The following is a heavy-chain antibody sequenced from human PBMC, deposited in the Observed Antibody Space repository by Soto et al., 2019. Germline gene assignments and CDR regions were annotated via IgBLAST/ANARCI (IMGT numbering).Heavy chain of an antibody. CDR3: ARRVKGLWYFDL. CDR1: GGSFSGYY. J-gene: IGHJ2*01. V-gene: IGHV4-34*01. Sequence: SETLSLTCAVYGGSFSGYYWSWIRQPPGKGLEWIGEINHSGSTNYNPSLKSRVTISVDTSKNQFSLKLSSVTAADTAVYYCARRVKGLWYFDLWGRGTLVTVSS. CDR2: INHSGST.